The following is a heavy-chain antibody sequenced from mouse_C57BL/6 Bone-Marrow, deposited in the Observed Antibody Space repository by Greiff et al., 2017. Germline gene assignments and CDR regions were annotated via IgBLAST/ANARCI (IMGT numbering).Heavy chain of an antibody. CDR3: ARMDDYDGYYFDY. V-gene: IGHV1-55*01. Sequence: QVHVKQSGAELVKPGASVKMSCKASGYTFTSYWITWVKQRPGQGLEWIGDIYPGSGSTNYNEKFKSKATLTVDTSSSTAYMQLSSLTSEDSAVYYCARMDDYDGYYFDYWGQGTTLTVSS. J-gene: IGHJ2*01. D-gene: IGHD2-4*01. CDR1: GYTFTSYW. CDR2: IYPGSGST.